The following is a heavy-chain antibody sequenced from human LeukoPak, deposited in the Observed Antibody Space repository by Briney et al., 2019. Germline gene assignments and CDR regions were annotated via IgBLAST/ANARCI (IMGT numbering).Heavy chain of an antibody. Sequence: SVKVSCKASGGTFSSYAISWVRQAPGQGLEWMGGIIPIFGTANYAQKFQGRVTITTDESTSTAYMELSSLRSEDTAVYYCARGSKGYYDFWSGADAFDIWGQGTMVTVSS. CDR3: ARGSKGYYDFWSGADAFDI. J-gene: IGHJ3*02. D-gene: IGHD3-3*01. CDR1: GGTFSSYA. CDR2: IIPIFGTA. V-gene: IGHV1-69*05.